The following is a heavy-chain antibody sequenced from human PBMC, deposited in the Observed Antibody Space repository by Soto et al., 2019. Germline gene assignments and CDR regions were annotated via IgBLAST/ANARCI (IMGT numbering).Heavy chain of an antibody. Sequence: QVQLKESGPGLVKPSETLSLTCNVSGGPIKTGDYYWNWIRQPPGKGLEWIGYVFYSGATHYSPSLKSRAAISMDTSKNQFSLSLTSVTAADTAVYYCARAGFSYGHLLFWGQGIRVTVST. CDR1: GGPIKTGDYY. J-gene: IGHJ4*02. CDR2: VFYSGAT. CDR3: ARAGFSYGHLLF. D-gene: IGHD3-10*01. V-gene: IGHV4-30-4*01.